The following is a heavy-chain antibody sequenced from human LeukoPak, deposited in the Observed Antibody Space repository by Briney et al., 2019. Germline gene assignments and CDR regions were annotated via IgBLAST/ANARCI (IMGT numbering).Heavy chain of an antibody. D-gene: IGHD3-22*01. CDR3: AKGRYDIT. CDR2: ISGSGGST. Sequence: GGSLRLPCAASGFTFRSYGMSWVRQAPGKGLEWVSAISGSGGSTYYADSVRGRFTISRDNSKNTLHLQLNSLRAEDTAVYYCAKGRYDITWGQGTLVTVSS. J-gene: IGHJ5*02. CDR1: GFTFRSYG. V-gene: IGHV3-23*01.